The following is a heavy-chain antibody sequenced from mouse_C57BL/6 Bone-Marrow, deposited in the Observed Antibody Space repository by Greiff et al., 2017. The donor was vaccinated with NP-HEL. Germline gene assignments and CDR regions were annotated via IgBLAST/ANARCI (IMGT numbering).Heavy chain of an antibody. D-gene: IGHD1-1*01. V-gene: IGHV1-80*01. CDR3: ANPNYYGSSWSDWYFDV. Sequence: QVQLQQSGAELVKPGASVKISCKASGYAFSSYWMNWVKQRPGKGLEWIGQIYPGDGDTNYNGKFKGKATLTADKSSSTAYMQLSSLTSEYSAVYFCANPNYYGSSWSDWYFDVWGTGTTVTVSS. J-gene: IGHJ1*03. CDR2: IYPGDGDT. CDR1: GYAFSSYW.